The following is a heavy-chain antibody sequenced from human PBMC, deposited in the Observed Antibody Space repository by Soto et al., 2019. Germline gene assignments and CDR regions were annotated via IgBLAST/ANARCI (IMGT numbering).Heavy chain of an antibody. V-gene: IGHV2-26*01. CDR3: ARIPPRALDDRSHAFDI. Sequence: QVTLKESGPVLVKPTEPLTLTCTVSGFSLSNARMGVSWFRQPPGKALEGLAHIFSNDEKSYSTSLKSRLTIAKYTFKSQVILSMTNMDPVDTAIYYSARIPPRALDDRSHAFDIWGQGTMVTVSS. CDR1: GFSLSNARMG. J-gene: IGHJ3*02. CDR2: IFSNDEK. D-gene: IGHD3-22*01.